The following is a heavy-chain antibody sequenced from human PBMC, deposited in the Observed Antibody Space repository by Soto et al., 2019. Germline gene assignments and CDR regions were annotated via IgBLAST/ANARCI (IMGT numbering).Heavy chain of an antibody. V-gene: IGHV1-24*01. D-gene: IGHD4-17*01. Sequence: ASVKVSCKVSGYTLTELSMHWVRQAPGKGLEWMGGFDPEDGETIYAQKFQGRVTMTEDTSTDTAYMELSSLRSEDTAVYYCATDHHGDYGRAFDIWGQGTMVTVSS. CDR2: FDPEDGET. CDR1: GYTLTELS. J-gene: IGHJ3*02. CDR3: ATDHHGDYGRAFDI.